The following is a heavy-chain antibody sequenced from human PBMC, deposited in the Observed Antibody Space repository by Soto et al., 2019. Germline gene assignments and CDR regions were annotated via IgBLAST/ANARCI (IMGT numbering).Heavy chain of an antibody. Sequence: GASVKVSCKACGYTITSYDINWVRQATGQGLEWMGWMNPNSGNTGYAQKFQGRVTMTRNTSISTAYMELSSLRSEDTAVYYCASQENCSGGSCSWLDAFDIWGQGTMVTVSS. J-gene: IGHJ3*02. V-gene: IGHV1-8*01. D-gene: IGHD2-15*01. CDR1: GYTITSYD. CDR3: ASQENCSGGSCSWLDAFDI. CDR2: MNPNSGNT.